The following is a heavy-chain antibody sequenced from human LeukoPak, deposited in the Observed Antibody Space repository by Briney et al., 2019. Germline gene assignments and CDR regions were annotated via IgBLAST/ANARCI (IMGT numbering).Heavy chain of an antibody. D-gene: IGHD1-20*01. Sequence: GRSLRLSYEASGFTFSSYAMSWVRQAPAQSLDSVSAISGSGGTTYYADTVKSRFTISRDNSKNTLCLQMNSLRAEDTAVYYCAKDPAGGITGTAIYWFDPWGQGTLVTVSS. CDR1: GFTFSSYA. CDR2: ISGSGGTT. CDR3: AKDPAGGITGTAIYWFDP. V-gene: IGHV3-23*01. J-gene: IGHJ5*02.